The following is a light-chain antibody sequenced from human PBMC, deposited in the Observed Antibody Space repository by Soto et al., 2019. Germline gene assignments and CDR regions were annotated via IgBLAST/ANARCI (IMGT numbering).Light chain of an antibody. J-gene: IGKJ4*01. V-gene: IGKV3-20*01. CDR2: GAS. CDR1: QSVPKNF. CDR3: QQYASSPLT. Sequence: EIVLTQSPGTLSLSPGEGASLSCRASQSVPKNFLAWYQQKPGQALRLLISGASSRATGIPHRFSGSGSGTDFTLTISRLEAEDFAVYFCQQYASSPLTFGGGTKVEIK.